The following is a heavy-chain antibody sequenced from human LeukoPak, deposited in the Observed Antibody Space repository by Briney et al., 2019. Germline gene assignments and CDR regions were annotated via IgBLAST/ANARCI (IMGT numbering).Heavy chain of an antibody. CDR2: IYSGGSK. V-gene: IGHV3-53*01. CDR1: GFTVSSNY. D-gene: IGHD5-12*01. CDR3: ALATTGFFDY. Sequence: GGSLRLSCAASGFTVSSNYMTWVRQAPGKGLEWVSVIYSGGSKGYADPVKGRFTISRDNSKNTLYLQMNSLRVEDTAVYYCALATTGFFDYWGQGTLVTVSS. J-gene: IGHJ4*02.